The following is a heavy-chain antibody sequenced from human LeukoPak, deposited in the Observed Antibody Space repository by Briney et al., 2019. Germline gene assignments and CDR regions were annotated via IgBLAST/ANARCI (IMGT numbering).Heavy chain of an antibody. V-gene: IGHV3-48*02. CDR2: IRTTAEGAKYA. Sequence: GGSLRLSCATSGFSFTDYPMNWVRQAPGKVLECISNIRTTAEGAKYAYYADSVKGRVTISRDDGKNTLYLHMNSLRDDDTAVYYCEADQRYAFDYWGQGILVTVSS. D-gene: IGHD3-9*01. J-gene: IGHJ4*02. CDR3: EADQRYAFDY. CDR1: GFSFTDYP.